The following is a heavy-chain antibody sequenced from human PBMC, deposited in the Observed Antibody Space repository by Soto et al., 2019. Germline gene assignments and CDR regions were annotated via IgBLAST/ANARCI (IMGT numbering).Heavy chain of an antibody. CDR2: IYSGGST. D-gene: IGHD3-22*01. Sequence: GGSLRLSCAASGFTVSSNYMSWVRQAPGKGLEWVSVIYSGGSTYYADSVKGRFTISRDNSKNTLYLQMNSLRAEDTAVYYCARDPHPTGNYYDSSGYLSLGYWGQGTLVTVYS. J-gene: IGHJ4*02. V-gene: IGHV3-53*01. CDR1: GFTVSSNY. CDR3: ARDPHPTGNYYDSSGYLSLGY.